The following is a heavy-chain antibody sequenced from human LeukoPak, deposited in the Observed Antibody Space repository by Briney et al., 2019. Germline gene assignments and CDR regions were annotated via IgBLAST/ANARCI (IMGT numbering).Heavy chain of an antibody. CDR3: ARNILFAFDI. Sequence: GGSLRLSCAASGLTVSSRYMSWVRQAPGKGLEWVLIIYNDGSTYYADSMKGRFTISRDNSKNTLYLQVNSLRAEDTAMYYCARNILFAFDIWGQGTMVTVSS. V-gene: IGHV3-53*01. CDR2: IYNDGST. CDR1: GLTVSSRY. J-gene: IGHJ3*02.